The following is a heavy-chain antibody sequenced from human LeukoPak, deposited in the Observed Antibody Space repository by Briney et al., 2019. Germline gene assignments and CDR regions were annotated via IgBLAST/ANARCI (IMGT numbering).Heavy chain of an antibody. V-gene: IGHV4-39*07. CDR2: IYDSGST. D-gene: IGHD5-24*01. CDR1: GGSIRSSYYY. CDR3: ARGEMATTGFYFDY. J-gene: IGHJ4*02. Sequence: SETLSLTCTVSGGSIRSSYYYWGWIRQPPGKGLEWIGSIYDSGSTYYNPSLKSRVTISVDTSKNQFSLKLNSVTAADTAVYYCARGEMATTGFYFDYWGQGTLVTVSS.